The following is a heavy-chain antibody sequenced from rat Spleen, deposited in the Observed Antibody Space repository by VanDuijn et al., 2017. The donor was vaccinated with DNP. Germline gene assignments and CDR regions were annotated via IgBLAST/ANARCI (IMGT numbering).Heavy chain of an antibody. D-gene: IGHD3-8*01. CDR3: TSNPHIRTAAPFDY. J-gene: IGHJ2*01. CDR1: EFSFSSFG. V-gene: IGHV5S13*01. Sequence: EVQLVESGGGLVQPGRSLKLSCAASEFSFSSFGMAWVRQAPTKGLEWVASISTGGGDTYYRDSMRGRFTISRDNAKNTLYLQMDSLKSEDTATYYCTSNPHIRTAAPFDYWGQGVMVTVSS. CDR2: ISTGGGDT.